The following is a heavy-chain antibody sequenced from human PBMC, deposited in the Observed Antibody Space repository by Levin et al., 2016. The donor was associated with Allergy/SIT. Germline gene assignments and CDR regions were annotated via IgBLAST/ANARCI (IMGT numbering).Heavy chain of an antibody. J-gene: IGHJ3*02. CDR3: ARDREGAFDI. V-gene: IGHV3-53*01. Sequence: VRQAPGKGLEWVSVIYSGGSTYYADSVKGRFTISRDNSKNTLYLQMNSLRAEDTAVYYCARDREGAFDIWGQGTMVTVSS. CDR2: IYSGGST. D-gene: IGHD5-24*01.